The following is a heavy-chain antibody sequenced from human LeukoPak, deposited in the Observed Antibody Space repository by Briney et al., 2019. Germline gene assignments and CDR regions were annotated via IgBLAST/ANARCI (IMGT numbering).Heavy chain of an antibody. CDR1: GGSISSSSYY. CDR2: IYYSGST. V-gene: IGHV4-39*01. Sequence: SETLSLTCTVSGGSISSSSYYWGWIRQPPGKGLEWIGSIYYSGSTYYNPSLKSRVTISVDTSKNQFSLKLSSVTAADTAVYYYARPAGTGRFLLVFDYWGQGTLVTVSS. CDR3: ARPAGTGRFLLVFDY. J-gene: IGHJ4*02. D-gene: IGHD6-13*01.